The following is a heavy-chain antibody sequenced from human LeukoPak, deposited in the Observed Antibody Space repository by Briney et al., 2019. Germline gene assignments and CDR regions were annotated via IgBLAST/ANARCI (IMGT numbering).Heavy chain of an antibody. Sequence: PSETLSLTCTVSGGSISSYYWSWIRQPPGKGREWIGYIYYSGSTNYNPSLKSRVTISVDTSKNQFSLKLSSVTAADTAVYYCARSRPPTIFGVVITHPPFDYWGQGTLVTVSS. V-gene: IGHV4-59*01. J-gene: IGHJ4*02. CDR1: GGSISSYY. CDR3: ARSRPPTIFGVVITHPPFDY. D-gene: IGHD3-3*01. CDR2: IYYSGST.